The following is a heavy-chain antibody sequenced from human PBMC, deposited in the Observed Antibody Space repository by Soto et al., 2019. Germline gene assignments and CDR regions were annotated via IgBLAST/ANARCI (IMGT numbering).Heavy chain of an antibody. CDR3: ARQSGETYTPMDH. V-gene: IGHV5-51*01. CDR1: GFRFTSQG. J-gene: IGHJ4*02. Sequence: GESLRVSCRGAGFRFTSQGSAWVRQMTGKGLEWMGTVYPSDSHTRYSPSFQGQVTISADKSISTAYLQWSSLKASDTAMYYCARQSGETYTPMDHWGQGTLVTVSS. D-gene: IGHD5-18*01. CDR2: VYPSDSHT.